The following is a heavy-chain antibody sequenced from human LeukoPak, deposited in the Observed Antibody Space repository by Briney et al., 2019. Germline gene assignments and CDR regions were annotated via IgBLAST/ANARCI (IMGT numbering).Heavy chain of an antibody. CDR1: GYTFTGYY. D-gene: IGHD3-10*01. CDR3: ARRRYYYGSGDFDY. Sequence: GASVKVSCKASGYTFTGYYIHWVRQAPGQGLEWMGWINPDSGGTNYAQKFQGRVTMTRDTSIRTAYMELSRLRSDDTAVYYCARRRYYYGSGDFDYWGQGTLVTVSS. V-gene: IGHV1-2*02. CDR2: INPDSGGT. J-gene: IGHJ4*02.